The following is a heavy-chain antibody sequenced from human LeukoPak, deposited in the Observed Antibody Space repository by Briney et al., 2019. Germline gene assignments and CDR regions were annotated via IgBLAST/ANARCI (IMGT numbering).Heavy chain of an antibody. CDR3: ARRIANRNWFDP. Sequence: PPETLSLTCIVSGGSISSSSYYWGWVRQPPGKELEWIGSIFYSGAAHCNPSLKSRVTISVDTSNNQFSLMLSSVTAADTAVYYCARRIANRNWFDPWGQGTLVTVSS. CDR1: GGSISSSSYY. D-gene: IGHD1/OR15-1a*01. CDR2: IFYSGAA. J-gene: IGHJ5*02. V-gene: IGHV4-39*01.